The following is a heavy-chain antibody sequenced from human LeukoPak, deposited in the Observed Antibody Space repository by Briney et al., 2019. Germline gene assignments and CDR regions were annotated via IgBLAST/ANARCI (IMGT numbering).Heavy chain of an antibody. V-gene: IGHV4-59*01. CDR2: IYYSGST. J-gene: IGHJ4*02. CDR3: ARYYYDSSPDY. D-gene: IGHD3-22*01. Sequence: SETLSLTCTVSGGSISSYYWSWIRQPPGKGLEWIGYIYYSGSTNYNPSLKSRVTIPVDTSKNQFSLKLSSVTAADTAVYYCARYYYDSSPDYWGQGTLVTVSS. CDR1: GGSISSYY.